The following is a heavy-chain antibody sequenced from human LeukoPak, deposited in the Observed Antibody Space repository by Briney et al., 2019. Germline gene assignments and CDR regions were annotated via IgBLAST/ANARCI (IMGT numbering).Heavy chain of an antibody. CDR1: GFTFSGSA. Sequence: GGSLTLSCAASGFTFSGSAMSWVRQAPGEGLEWVSLISYSGANSYYTDSVRGRFTISRDNSKNTLYLQMSSLRAEDTAVYYCVKDQGYSSGWYEAYDAFDIWGQGTMVTVSS. CDR2: ISYSGANS. V-gene: IGHV3-23*01. D-gene: IGHD6-19*01. J-gene: IGHJ3*02. CDR3: VKDQGYSSGWYEAYDAFDI.